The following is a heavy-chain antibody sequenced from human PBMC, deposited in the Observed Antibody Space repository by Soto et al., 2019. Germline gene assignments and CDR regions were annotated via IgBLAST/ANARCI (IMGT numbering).Heavy chain of an antibody. Sequence: QVQLVQSGGEVKKPGASVKVSCKTSGYSFTTYGISWVRQAPGQGLEWMGWISAYNGNTNYAQKLQDRVTMTTDTFTSTAYMELRSLRCDDTAVYYCAREVPAPYYYYGMDVWGQGSTVPVSS. CDR3: AREVPAPYYYYGMDV. CDR1: GYSFTTYG. V-gene: IGHV1-18*01. CDR2: ISAYNGNT. J-gene: IGHJ6*02.